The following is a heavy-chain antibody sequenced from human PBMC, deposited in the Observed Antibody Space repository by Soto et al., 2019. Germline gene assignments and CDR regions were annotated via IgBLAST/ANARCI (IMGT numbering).Heavy chain of an antibody. V-gene: IGHV1-2*04. Sequence: ASVKVSCKASGYTFTGYYMHWVRQAPGQGLEWMGWINPNSGGTNYAQKFQGWVTMTRDTSISTAYMELSRLRSDDTAVYYCARDAFRVVGPNDPPNLNWFDPWGQGTLVTVSS. CDR1: GYTFTGYY. J-gene: IGHJ5*02. CDR2: INPNSGGT. CDR3: ARDAFRVVGPNDPPNLNWFDP. D-gene: IGHD2-15*01.